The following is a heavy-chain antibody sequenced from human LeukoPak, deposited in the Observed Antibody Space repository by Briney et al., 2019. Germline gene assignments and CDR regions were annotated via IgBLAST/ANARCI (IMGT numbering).Heavy chain of an antibody. J-gene: IGHJ5*02. Sequence: GGSLRLSCAASGFTFSSYGMHWVRQAPGKGLEWVAFIRYDGSNKYYADSVKGRFTISRDNSKNTLYLQMSSLRPEDTAVYYCARDFPMVRGNHPFDPWGQGTLVTVFS. CDR3: ARDFPMVRGNHPFDP. V-gene: IGHV3-30*02. CDR1: GFTFSSYG. D-gene: IGHD3-10*01. CDR2: IRYDGSNK.